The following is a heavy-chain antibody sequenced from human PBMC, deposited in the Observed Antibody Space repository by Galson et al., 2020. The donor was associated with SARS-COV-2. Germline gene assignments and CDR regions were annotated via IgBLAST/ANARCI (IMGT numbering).Heavy chain of an antibody. V-gene: IGHV4-31*03. CDR2: IMHSGTT. Sequence: ASETLSLTCTVSGGSINSGNFFWTWIRRRPGKGLEFIGYIMHSGTTFYNPSLKSRVSMSVDTSKNQFSLRLSSLTAADTAAYYCAVNGRDTAALPSLYAIFESWGQGALVSVSS. CDR3: AVNGRDTAALPSLYAIFES. CDR1: GGSINSGNFF. D-gene: IGHD3-3*01. J-gene: IGHJ4*02.